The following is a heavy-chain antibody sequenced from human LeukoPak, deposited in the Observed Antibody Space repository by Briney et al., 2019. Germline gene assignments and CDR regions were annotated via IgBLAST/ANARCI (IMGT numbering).Heavy chain of an antibody. J-gene: IGHJ5*02. Sequence: SETLSLTCSVSSGSIIRYHWSWIRQPAGKGLEWIWRIYTSGSTNYNPSLKSRVTMSVDPSKNQFSLKLSSVTAADTAVYYCARSQYSSGWSIENWFDPWGQGTLVTVSS. CDR1: SGSIIRYH. V-gene: IGHV4-4*07. CDR2: IYTSGST. D-gene: IGHD6-19*01. CDR3: ARSQYSSGWSIENWFDP.